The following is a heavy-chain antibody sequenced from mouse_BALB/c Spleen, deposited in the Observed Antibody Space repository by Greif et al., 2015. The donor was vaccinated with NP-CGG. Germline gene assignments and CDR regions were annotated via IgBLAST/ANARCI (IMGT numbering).Heavy chain of an antibody. CDR3: AREHGSSYVDFAY. D-gene: IGHD1-1*01. CDR2: ISDGGSYT. J-gene: IGHJ3*01. CDR1: GFTFSDYY. Sequence: EVHLVESGGGLVKPGGSLKLSCAASGFTFSDYYMYWVRQTPEKRLEWVATISDGGSYTYYPDSVKGRFTISRDNAKNSLYLQMSSLKSEDTAMYYCAREHGSSYVDFAYWGQGTLVTVSA. V-gene: IGHV5-4*02.